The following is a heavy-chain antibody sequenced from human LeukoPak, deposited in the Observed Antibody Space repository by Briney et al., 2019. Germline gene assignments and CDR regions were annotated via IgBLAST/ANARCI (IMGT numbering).Heavy chain of an antibody. CDR2: IYTSGRT. V-gene: IGHV4-61*02. CDR3: ARDRAGVSDY. J-gene: IGHJ4*02. CDR1: GGSISSGSYY. Sequence: SQTLSLTCTVSGGSISSGSYYGSWIRQPAGQGLEWIGRIYTSGRTNYNPSLQSRVTISVDTSKNQFSLRLSSVTAADTAVYYCARDRAGVSDYWGQGTLVTVSS. D-gene: IGHD3-10*01.